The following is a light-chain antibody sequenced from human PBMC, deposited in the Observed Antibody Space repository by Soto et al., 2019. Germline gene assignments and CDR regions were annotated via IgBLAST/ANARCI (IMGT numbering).Light chain of an antibody. CDR1: QSINSW. Sequence: VQMTQSPSTLSASVGDRVTITCRASQSINSWLAWYRQKPGRAPKVLIYKASSLQSGVPSRFSGRGSGTEFTLTISSLQPDDFATYYCQQYNSHSTFGQGTKVEVK. J-gene: IGKJ1*01. V-gene: IGKV1-5*03. CDR3: QQYNSHST. CDR2: KAS.